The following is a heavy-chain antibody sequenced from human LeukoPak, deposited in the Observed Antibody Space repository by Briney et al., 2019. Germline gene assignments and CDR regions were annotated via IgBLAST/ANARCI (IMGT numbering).Heavy chain of an antibody. V-gene: IGHV3-23*01. Sequence: GGSLRLSCAASGFTFSSYAMSWVRQAPGKGLEWVSGISGSGGSTYYADSVKGWFTISRDNSKNTLYLQMNSLRAEDTAVYYCAKEAGYCSTTTCYVDYWGQGIPVTASS. CDR2: ISGSGGST. J-gene: IGHJ4*02. CDR1: GFTFSSYA. D-gene: IGHD2-2*03. CDR3: AKEAGYCSTTTCYVDY.